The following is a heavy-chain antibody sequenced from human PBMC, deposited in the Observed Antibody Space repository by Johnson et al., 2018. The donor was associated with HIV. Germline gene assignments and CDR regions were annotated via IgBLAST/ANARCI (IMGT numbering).Heavy chain of an antibody. CDR2: ISYDGSNK. J-gene: IGHJ3*02. CDR1: GFTFSSYG. V-gene: IGHV3-30*03. D-gene: IGHD3-22*01. Sequence: QVQLVESGGGVVQPGRSLRLSCAASGFTFSSYGMHWVRQAPGKGLEWVAVISYDGSNKYYADSVKGRFTISRDNSKNTLYLQMNSLRGEDTAIYYCARDRHDSSGYYWSMGDAFDIWGQGTMVTVSS. CDR3: ARDRHDSSGYYWSMGDAFDI.